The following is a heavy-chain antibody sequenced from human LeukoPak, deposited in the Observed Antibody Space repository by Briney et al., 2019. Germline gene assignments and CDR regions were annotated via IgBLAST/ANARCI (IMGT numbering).Heavy chain of an antibody. CDR2: ISGSGGST. Sequence: GGSLRLSCAASGFTFSSYAMSWVRQAPGKGLEWVSAISGSGGSTYYADSVKGRFTISRDNSKNTLYLQMNSLRAEDTAVYYCANVPIVGVFPQEDPGVDYWGQGTLVTVSS. J-gene: IGHJ4*02. D-gene: IGHD1-26*01. CDR3: ANVPIVGVFPQEDPGVDY. V-gene: IGHV3-23*01. CDR1: GFTFSSYA.